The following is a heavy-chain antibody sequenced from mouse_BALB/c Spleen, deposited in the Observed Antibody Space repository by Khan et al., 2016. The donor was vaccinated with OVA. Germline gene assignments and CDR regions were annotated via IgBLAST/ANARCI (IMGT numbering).Heavy chain of an antibody. Sequence: QVQLQQSGPELVKPGALVKISCKASGYTFTAYDINWVRQRPGQGLEWIGWIYPGDGTTKYNENFRDEATLTADKSSNTAYMQLSSLTSEKSAVYFCAREGVRGVGMDYWGQGTSVSVSS. CDR2: IYPGDGTT. D-gene: IGHD1-1*01. V-gene: IGHV1S56*01. J-gene: IGHJ4*01. CDR1: GYTFTAYD. CDR3: AREGVRGVGMDY.